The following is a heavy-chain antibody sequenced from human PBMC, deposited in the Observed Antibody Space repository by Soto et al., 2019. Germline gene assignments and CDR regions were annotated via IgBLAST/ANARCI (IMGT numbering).Heavy chain of an antibody. CDR1: GFTFTTYW. CDR3: AAGIRAAGDY. D-gene: IGHD3-10*01. CDR2: VHSDGSSA. V-gene: IGHV3-74*01. Sequence: EVQVVESGGGLVQPGGSLRLSCAASGFTFTTYWMHWVRQVPGKGLVWVSRVHSDGSSASYADSVMGRFTVSRDNAKNTLYMQMNRLRPEDTAVYYCAAGIRAAGDYWVQGPLVAVSS. J-gene: IGHJ4*02.